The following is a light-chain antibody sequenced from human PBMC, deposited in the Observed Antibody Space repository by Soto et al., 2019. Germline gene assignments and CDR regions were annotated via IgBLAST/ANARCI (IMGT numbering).Light chain of an antibody. V-gene: IGKV3-20*01. CDR2: GAS. Sequence: EIVLTQSPGTLSLSPGERATLSCRASQSVSSSYLAWYQQKPGQAPRLLIYGASSRATGIPDRFSGSGSGTDFTLTISRLEPEDFAIYYCQQYSNWPFTFGQGTKLEIK. J-gene: IGKJ2*01. CDR1: QSVSSSY. CDR3: QQYSNWPFT.